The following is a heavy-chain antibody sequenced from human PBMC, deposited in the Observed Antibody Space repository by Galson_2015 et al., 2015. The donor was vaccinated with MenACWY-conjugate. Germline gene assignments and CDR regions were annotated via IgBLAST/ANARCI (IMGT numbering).Heavy chain of an antibody. D-gene: IGHD6-19*01. CDR3: AKDGHSSGWYYPFDY. CDR2: ISGSGGST. J-gene: IGHJ4*02. V-gene: IGHV3-23*01. Sequence: SLRLSCAASGFTFSSYAMSWVRQAPGKGLEWVSAISGSGGSTYYADSVKGRFTISGDNSKNTLYLQMNSLRAEDTAVYYCAKDGHSSGWYYPFDYWGQGTLVTVSS. CDR1: GFTFSSYA.